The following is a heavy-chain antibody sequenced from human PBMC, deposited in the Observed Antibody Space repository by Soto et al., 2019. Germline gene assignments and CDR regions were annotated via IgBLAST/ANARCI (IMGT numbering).Heavy chain of an antibody. V-gene: IGHV1-69*02. CDR3: ARVMDQARPPLAY. D-gene: IGHD2-8*01. Sequence: QVPLVKSGSEVKKPRSSVKVSCKASGGTFSSYTISWVRQAPGQGLEWMGRIIPILGIANYAQKSQGRVTITADKFTSTAYVELSSLRSEDTAVYYFARVMDQARPPLAYWGQGTLVTVS. CDR2: IIPILGIA. J-gene: IGHJ4*02. CDR1: GGTFSSYT.